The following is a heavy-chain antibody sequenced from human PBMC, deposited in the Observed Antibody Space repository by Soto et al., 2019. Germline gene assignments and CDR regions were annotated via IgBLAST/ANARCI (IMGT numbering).Heavy chain of an antibody. D-gene: IGHD2-21*01. CDR3: ANSPTHPAYFDY. CDR1: GFTFSSYA. Sequence: GGSLRLSCAASGFTFSSYAMHWVRQAPGKGLEWVAVISYDGSNKYYADSVKGRFTISRDNSKNTLYLQMNSLRAEDTAVYYCANSPTHPAYFDYWGQGTLVTVSS. V-gene: IGHV3-30*04. CDR2: ISYDGSNK. J-gene: IGHJ4*02.